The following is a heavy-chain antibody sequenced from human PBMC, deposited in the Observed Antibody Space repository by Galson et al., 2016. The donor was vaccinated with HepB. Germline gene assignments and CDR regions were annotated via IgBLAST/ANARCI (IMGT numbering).Heavy chain of an antibody. J-gene: IGHJ6*02. CDR3: AKMRVYTSGWLIHGMDV. CDR2: ISGIDLGT. Sequence: SLGLSCAASGFTFSSYAMTWVRQAPGKGLEWVSTISGIDLGTYYADSVKGRFTISRDNSKNTVHLHMNSLRVEDTAVYYCAKMRVYTSGWLIHGMDVWGQGTTVTVSS. CDR1: GFTFSSYA. D-gene: IGHD6-19*01. V-gene: IGHV3-23*01.